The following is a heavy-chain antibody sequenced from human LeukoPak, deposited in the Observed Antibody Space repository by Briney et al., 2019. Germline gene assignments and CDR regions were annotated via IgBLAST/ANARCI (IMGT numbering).Heavy chain of an antibody. Sequence: GGSLRLSCAASGFTFSNAWMGWVRQAPGKGLEWVGRIKSKTDGGTTDYAAPVKGRFTISRDDSKNTLYLQMNSLKTEDTAVYSCTPIPPVLHYFAWLDYWAQETLSPSPQ. CDR1: GFTFSNAW. V-gene: IGHV3-15*01. J-gene: IGHJ4*02. CDR2: IKSKTDGGTT. CDR3: TPIPPVLHYFAWLDY. D-gene: IGHD3-9*01.